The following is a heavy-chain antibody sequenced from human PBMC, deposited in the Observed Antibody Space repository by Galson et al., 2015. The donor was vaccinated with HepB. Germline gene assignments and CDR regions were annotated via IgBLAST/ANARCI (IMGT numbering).Heavy chain of an antibody. D-gene: IGHD6-13*01. CDR2: ISGGGGSI. CDR1: GFIFSSYA. V-gene: IGHV3-23*01. CDR3: AKTLSSTWSFDY. Sequence: SLRLSCAASGFIFSSYAMTWVRQAPGKGLEWVSTISGGGGSIYYADSVKGRFTISRDSSKNTLYLQMNSLRAEDTAAYYCAKTLSSTWSFDYWGQGTLVTVSS. J-gene: IGHJ4*02.